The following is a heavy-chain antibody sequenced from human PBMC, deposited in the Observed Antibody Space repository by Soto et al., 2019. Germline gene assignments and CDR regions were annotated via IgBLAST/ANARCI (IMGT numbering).Heavy chain of an antibody. CDR3: AGSYYDFWSGYYGEFNWFDP. CDR1: GGSISSGGYY. Sequence: SETLSLTCTVSGGSISSGGYYWSWIRQHPGKGLEGIGYTYYSGSTYSTPSLKSRVTISVATSKNQFSLKLSSVTAADTAVYYCAGSYYDFWSGYYGEFNWFDPWGQGTLVTVSS. V-gene: IGHV4-31*03. J-gene: IGHJ5*02. CDR2: TYYSGST. D-gene: IGHD3-3*01.